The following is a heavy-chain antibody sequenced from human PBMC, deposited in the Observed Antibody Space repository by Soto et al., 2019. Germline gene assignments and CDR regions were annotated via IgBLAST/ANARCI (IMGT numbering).Heavy chain of an antibody. CDR3: ARGVYGSGNYYTGPSAFAI. V-gene: IGHV1-69*06. CDR1: GGTLSDHG. J-gene: IGHJ3*02. CDR2: TIPVFNTA. D-gene: IGHD3-10*01. Sequence: QVQLEQSGAEVKKPGSSVKISCKASGGTLSDHGVSWLRQAPGQGLEWVGGTIPVFNTAKYAPKFQGRVTIAADKSTNIAYMELGSLRSDDTAFYYWARGVYGSGNYYTGPSAFAIWGQGTLVIVSS.